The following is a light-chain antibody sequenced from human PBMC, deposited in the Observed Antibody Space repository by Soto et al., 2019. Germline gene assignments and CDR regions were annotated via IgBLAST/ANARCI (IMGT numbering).Light chain of an antibody. V-gene: IGLV2-14*03. J-gene: IGLJ1*01. CDR1: STDLHNNNY. CDR3: SSYTPRRNTYV. CDR2: HVS. Sequence: QSVLTQPASVSGPPGQSITISCTGTSTDLHNNNYVSWYQQHPGRAPMLIIYHVSYRPSVVPNRFSGSKSDSSASLTISGLQAEVEADYYCSSYTPRRNTYVGGTGTKVTGL.